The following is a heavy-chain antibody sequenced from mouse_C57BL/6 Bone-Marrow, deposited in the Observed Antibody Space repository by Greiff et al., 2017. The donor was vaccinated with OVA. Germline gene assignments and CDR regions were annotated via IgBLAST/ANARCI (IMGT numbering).Heavy chain of an antibody. J-gene: IGHJ2*01. CDR1: GFSLTSYG. V-gene: IGHV2-6-1*01. Sequence: VQLQESGPGLVAPSQSLSITCTVSGFSLTSYGVHWVRQPPGKGLEWLVVIWSDGSTTYNSDPKSRMSISKDNSKSQFFLKMNSLQTDDTAMYYCAIHYYGSLDYWGQGTTLTVSS. CDR2: IWSDGST. CDR3: AIHYYGSLDY. D-gene: IGHD1-1*01.